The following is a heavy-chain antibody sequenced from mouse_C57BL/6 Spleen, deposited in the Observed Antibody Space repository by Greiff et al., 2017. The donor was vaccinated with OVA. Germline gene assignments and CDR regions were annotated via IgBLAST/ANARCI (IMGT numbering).Heavy chain of an antibody. CDR1: GYTFTSYG. V-gene: IGHV1-81*01. D-gene: IGHD2-4*01. Sequence: VKLMESGAELARPGASVKLSCKASGYTFTSYGISWVKQRTGQGLEWIGEIYPRSGNTYYNEKFKGKATLTADKSSSTAYMELRSLTSEDSAVYFCARHYDQGDYAMDYWGQGTSVTVSS. J-gene: IGHJ4*01. CDR2: IYPRSGNT. CDR3: ARHYDQGDYAMDY.